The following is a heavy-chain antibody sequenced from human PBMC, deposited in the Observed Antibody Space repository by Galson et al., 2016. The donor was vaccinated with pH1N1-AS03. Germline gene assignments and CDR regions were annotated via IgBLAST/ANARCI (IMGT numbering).Heavy chain of an antibody. CDR3: ARDTGGWYFEL. D-gene: IGHD1-1*01. J-gene: IGHJ2*01. CDR2: IHHSGST. CDR1: GSTTSLFY. Sequence: SETLSLTCSVFGSTTSLFYWNWIRQPPGKGLEWIGFIHHSGSTNYNPSLKSRVTISIDTSKNQFSLKLSSVTAAATAVYYCARDTGGWYFELWGRGTLVTVSS. V-gene: IGHV4-59*01.